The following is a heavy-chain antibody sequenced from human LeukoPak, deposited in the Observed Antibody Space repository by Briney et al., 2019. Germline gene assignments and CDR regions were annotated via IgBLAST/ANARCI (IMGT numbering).Heavy chain of an antibody. V-gene: IGHV3-7*01. J-gene: IGHJ5*02. CDR2: IKQDGSEK. Sequence: RGSLRLSSAASRVAFTSDRMGSGCRGPREGLEWVANIKQDGSEKYYVDSVKGRFTISRDNAKNSLYLQMNSLRAEDTAVYYCAKPTHFNWFDPWGQGTLVTVSS. CDR3: AKPTHFNWFDP. CDR1: RVAFTSDR.